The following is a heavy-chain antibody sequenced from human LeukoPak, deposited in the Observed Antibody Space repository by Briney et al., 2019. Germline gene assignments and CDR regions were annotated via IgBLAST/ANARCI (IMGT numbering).Heavy chain of an antibody. Sequence: SETLSLTCAVYGGSFSGYYWSWIRQPPGKGLEWIGEINHSGSTNYNPSLKSRVTISVDTSKNQFSLKLSSVIAADTAVYYCARAKVGYSSGWYNWFDPWGQGTLVTVSS. D-gene: IGHD6-19*01. CDR1: GGSFSGYY. J-gene: IGHJ5*02. CDR2: INHSGST. CDR3: ARAKVGYSSGWYNWFDP. V-gene: IGHV4-34*01.